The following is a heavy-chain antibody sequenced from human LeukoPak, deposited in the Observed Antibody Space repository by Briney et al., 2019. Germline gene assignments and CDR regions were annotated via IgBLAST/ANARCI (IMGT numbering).Heavy chain of an antibody. CDR3: ARVYMSNFDY. CDR1: GFTVSSNY. D-gene: IGHD5/OR15-5a*01. Sequence: PGGSLRLSCAASGFTVSSNYMSWVRQAPGKGLEWVSVIYSGGSTYYADSVKGRSTISRDNSKNTLYLQMNSLRAEDTAVYYCARVYMSNFDYWGQGTLVTVSS. CDR2: IYSGGST. J-gene: IGHJ4*02. V-gene: IGHV3-66*01.